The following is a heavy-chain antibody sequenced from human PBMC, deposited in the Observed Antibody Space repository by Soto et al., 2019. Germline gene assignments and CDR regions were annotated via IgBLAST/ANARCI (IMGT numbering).Heavy chain of an antibody. V-gene: IGHV3-30*18. J-gene: IGHJ6*02. CDR2: ISYDGSNK. CDR3: AKIRPRWAAAGPRMDV. Sequence: GSLRLSCAASGFTFSSYGMHWVRQAPGKGLEWVAVISYDGSNKYYADSVKGRFTISRDNSKNTLYLQMNSLRAEDTAVYYCAKIRPRWAAAGPRMDVWGQGTTVTVSS. CDR1: GFTFSSYG. D-gene: IGHD6-13*01.